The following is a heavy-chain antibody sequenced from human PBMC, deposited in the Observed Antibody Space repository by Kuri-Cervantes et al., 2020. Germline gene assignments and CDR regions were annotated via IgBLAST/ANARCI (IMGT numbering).Heavy chain of an antibody. Sequence: GESLKISCAASGFTFSSYSMNWVRQAPGKGLEWVSSISSSSSYIYYADSVKGRFTISRDSAKNSLYLQMNSLRAEDTAVYYCARDIVVVVAAKRTDWYFDLWGRGTLVTVSS. V-gene: IGHV3-21*01. CDR3: ARDIVVVVAAKRTDWYFDL. CDR2: ISSSSSYI. D-gene: IGHD2-15*01. J-gene: IGHJ2*01. CDR1: GFTFSSYS.